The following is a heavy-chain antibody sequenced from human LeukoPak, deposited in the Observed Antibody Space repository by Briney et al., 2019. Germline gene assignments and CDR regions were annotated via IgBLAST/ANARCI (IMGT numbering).Heavy chain of an antibody. CDR1: GGTFSSYA. CDR3: ARGYSYGYGLDY. D-gene: IGHD5-18*01. V-gene: IGHV1-69*05. J-gene: IGHJ4*02. Sequence: GASVKFSCKASGGTFSSYAISWVRQAPGQGLEWMGRIIPIFGTANYAQKFQGRVTITTDESTSTAYMELSSLRSEDTAVYYCARGYSYGYGLDYWGQGTLVTVSS. CDR2: IIPIFGTA.